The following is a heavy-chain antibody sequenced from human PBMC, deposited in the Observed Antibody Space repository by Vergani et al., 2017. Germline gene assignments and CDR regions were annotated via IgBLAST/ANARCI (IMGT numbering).Heavy chain of an antibody. CDR1: GGSISSGSYY. CDR3: AREKGGYYYDSSGYTHWYFDI. V-gene: IGHV4-61*02. J-gene: IGHJ2*01. CDR2: IYTSGNT. D-gene: IGHD3-22*01. Sequence: QVQLQESGPGLVKPSQTLSLTCTVSGGSISSGSYYWTWIRQPAGKGLEWIGRIYTSGNTNYNPSLKSRLTISADTSKNQFSLKLSSVTAADTAVYYCAREKGGYYYDSSGYTHWYFDIGGRGTLVTVSS.